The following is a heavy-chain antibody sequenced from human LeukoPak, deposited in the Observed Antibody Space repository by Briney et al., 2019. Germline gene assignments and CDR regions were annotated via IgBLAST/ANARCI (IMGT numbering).Heavy chain of an antibody. CDR3: AELGITMIGGV. Sequence: GGSLRLSCAASGFTFSSVGMNWVRQAPGKGLEWVSYITSGSTSMYYAGSVKGRFIISRDNAENSLYLQMNSLRVEDTAVYYCAELGITMIGGVWGKGTTVTISS. CDR2: ITSGSTSM. D-gene: IGHD3-10*02. CDR1: GFTFSSVG. J-gene: IGHJ6*04. V-gene: IGHV3-21*06.